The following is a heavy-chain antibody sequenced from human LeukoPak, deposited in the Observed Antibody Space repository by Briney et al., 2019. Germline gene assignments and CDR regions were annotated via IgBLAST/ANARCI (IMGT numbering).Heavy chain of an antibody. J-gene: IGHJ6*04. V-gene: IGHV3-21*04. CDR1: GLTFRDAW. CDR2: ISSRSTYI. CDR3: AKDRRHDV. Sequence: GGSLRLSCVVSGLTFRDAWLSWVRQAPGKGLEWVSSISSRSTYIYHADSVKGRFTISRDNAKNSLFLQMNSLRAEDTAVYYCAKDRRHDVWGKGTTVTVSS.